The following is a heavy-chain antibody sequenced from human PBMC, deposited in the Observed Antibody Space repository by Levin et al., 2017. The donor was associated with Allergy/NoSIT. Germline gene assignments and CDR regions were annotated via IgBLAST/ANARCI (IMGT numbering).Heavy chain of an antibody. J-gene: IGHJ3*02. CDR3: AKESFDQNDAFDI. CDR2: ISYDGSNK. CDR1: GFTFSSYG. D-gene: IGHD3-9*01. V-gene: IGHV3-30*18. Sequence: GGSLRLSCAASGFTFSSYGMHWVRQAPGKGLEWVAVISYDGSNKYYADSVKGRFTISRDNSKNTLYLQMNSLRAEDTAVYYCAKESFDQNDAFDIWGQGTMVTVSS.